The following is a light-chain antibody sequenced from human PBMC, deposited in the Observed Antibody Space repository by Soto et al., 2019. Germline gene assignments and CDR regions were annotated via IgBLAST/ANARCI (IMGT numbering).Light chain of an antibody. V-gene: IGLV2-8*01. CDR3: SSYTGSVII. Sequence: QSALTQPPSASGSPGQSVTISCTGTSSDIGAYNFVSWYQQHPGKAPKLMIYDVSERPSGVPDRFSGSKSGNTASLTVSGLHAENEAEYYCSSYTGSVIIFGGGTQLTVL. J-gene: IGLJ2*01. CDR1: SSDIGAYNF. CDR2: DVS.